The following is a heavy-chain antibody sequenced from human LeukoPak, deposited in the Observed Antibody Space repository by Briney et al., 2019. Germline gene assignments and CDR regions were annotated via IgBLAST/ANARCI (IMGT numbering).Heavy chain of an antibody. V-gene: IGHV4-38-2*02. CDR3: ARQGRYGSGSYYSKPYYYYYYMDV. J-gene: IGHJ6*03. CDR2: IHGGGTT. D-gene: IGHD3-10*01. Sequence: SETLSLTCTVSGFSISSGFYWGWIRPPPGKGLEWIGTIHGGGTTNYNPSLKSRLTVSVDTSKNQFSLKLSSVTAADTAVYYCARQGRYGSGSYYSKPYYYYYYMDVWGKGTTVTVSS. CDR1: GFSISSGFY.